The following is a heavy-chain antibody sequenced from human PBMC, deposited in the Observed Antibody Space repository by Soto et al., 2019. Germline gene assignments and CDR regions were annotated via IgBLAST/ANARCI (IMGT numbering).Heavy chain of an antibody. CDR3: ARASDILTGYYDY. CDR1: GFTFSSYG. D-gene: IGHD3-9*01. J-gene: IGHJ4*02. V-gene: IGHV3-33*01. CDR2: IWYDGSNK. Sequence: GESLKISCAASGFTFSSYGMHWVRQAPGKGLEWVAVIWYDGSNKYYADSVKGRFTISRDNSKNTLYLQMNSLRAEDTAVYYCARASDILTGYYDYWGQGTLVTVSS.